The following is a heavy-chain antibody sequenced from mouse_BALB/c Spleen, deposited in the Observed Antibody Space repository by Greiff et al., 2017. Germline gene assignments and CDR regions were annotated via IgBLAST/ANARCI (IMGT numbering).Heavy chain of an antibody. J-gene: IGHJ4*01. CDR2: ISYDGSN. Sequence: VQLQQSGPGLVKPSQSLSLTCSVTGYSITSGYYWNWIRQFPGNKLEWMGYISYDGSNNYNPSLKNRISITRDTSKNQFFLKLNSVTTEDTATYYCAREATMITRAMDYWGQGTSVTVSS. CDR3: AREATMITRAMDY. V-gene: IGHV3-6*02. D-gene: IGHD2-4*01. CDR1: GYSITSGYY.